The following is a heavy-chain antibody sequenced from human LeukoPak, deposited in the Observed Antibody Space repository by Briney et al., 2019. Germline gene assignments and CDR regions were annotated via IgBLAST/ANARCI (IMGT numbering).Heavy chain of an antibody. CDR3: ARDGSWGWAQYDY. V-gene: IGHV3-23*01. J-gene: IGHJ4*02. Sequence: GGSLRLSCVASGFTFSSYGMGWVRQAPGKGLEWVSGITDNGGKRDYADSVKGLFTISRDNPKSTLDLQMNSLRAEDTALYYCARDGSWGWAQYDYWGQGILVTVST. D-gene: IGHD5-24*01. CDR1: GFTFSSYG. CDR2: ITDNGGKR.